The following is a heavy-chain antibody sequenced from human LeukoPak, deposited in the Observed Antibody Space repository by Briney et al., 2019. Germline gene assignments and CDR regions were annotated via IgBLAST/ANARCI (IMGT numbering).Heavy chain of an antibody. V-gene: IGHV1-8*03. CDR3: ASANFQH. Sequence: GASVKVSCKASGGTFSSYAISWVRQAPGQGLEWMGWMDPNSGDTAYAQNLQGRVTITRSTSLSTAYMELSSLRSEDTAVYYCASANFQHWGQGTLVTVSS. CDR2: MDPNSGDT. D-gene: IGHD2-8*01. CDR1: GGTFSSYA. J-gene: IGHJ1*01.